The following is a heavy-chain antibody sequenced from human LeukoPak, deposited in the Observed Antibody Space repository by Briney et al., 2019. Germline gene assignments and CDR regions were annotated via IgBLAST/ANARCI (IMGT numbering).Heavy chain of an antibody. CDR1: GFTFSSYS. CDR2: ISSSGSNI. V-gene: IGHV3-48*03. J-gene: IGHJ5*02. CDR3: ARTAFDWSQVGGNWFDP. D-gene: IGHD3-9*01. Sequence: GRSLRLSCAASGFTFSSYSLNWVRQAPGKGLEWISYISSSGSNIDYAESVKGRFTISRDNGKNSLFLQMNSLRAEDTAVYYCARTAFDWSQVGGNWFDPWGQGTLVTVSS.